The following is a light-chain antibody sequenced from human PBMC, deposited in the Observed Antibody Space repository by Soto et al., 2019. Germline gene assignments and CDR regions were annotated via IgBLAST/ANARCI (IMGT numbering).Light chain of an antibody. CDR1: QSISNY. Sequence: DIQMTQSPSSLSASVGDRVTITCRASQSISNYLNWYQQRPGKAPNLLIYAASSMISGFPSRFSGSGSGTAFTLTITSLRPEGFATYYCQQSYHTSWTFGQGTKVEI. CDR3: QQSYHTSWT. V-gene: IGKV1-39*01. J-gene: IGKJ1*01. CDR2: AAS.